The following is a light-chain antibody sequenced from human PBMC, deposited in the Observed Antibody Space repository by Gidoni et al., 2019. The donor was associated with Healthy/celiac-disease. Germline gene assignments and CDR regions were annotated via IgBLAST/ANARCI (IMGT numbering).Light chain of an antibody. CDR3: QHYYSYPWT. CDR2: AAS. V-gene: IGKV1-8*01. CDR1: QGISSY. J-gene: IGKJ1*01. Sequence: AIRMTQSPSSFSASTGDRVTITCRASQGISSYVAWYQQKPGKAPQLLIYAASTLKSGVPSRFSGSGSGTDFTLTISCLQSEDFATYYCQHYYSYPWTFGQGTKVEIK.